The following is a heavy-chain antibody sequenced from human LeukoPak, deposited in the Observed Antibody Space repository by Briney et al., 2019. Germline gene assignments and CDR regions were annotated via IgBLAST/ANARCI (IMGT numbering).Heavy chain of an antibody. J-gene: IGHJ3*02. CDR1: GGSISSYY. CDR3: ARDPSEYSSSSDAFDI. Sequence: PSETLSLTCTVSGGSISSYYWSWIRQPPGKGLEWIGYIYYSGSTNYNPSLKSRVTISVDTFKNQFSLKLSSVTAADTAVYYCARDPSEYSSSSDAFDIWGQGTMVTVSS. D-gene: IGHD6-6*01. CDR2: IYYSGST. V-gene: IGHV4-59*01.